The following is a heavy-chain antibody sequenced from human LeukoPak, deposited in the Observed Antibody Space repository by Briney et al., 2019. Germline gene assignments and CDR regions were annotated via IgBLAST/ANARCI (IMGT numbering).Heavy chain of an antibody. J-gene: IGHJ4*02. Sequence: SVKVSGKASGGTFSSYAISWVRQAPGQGLEWMGRIIPIFGTANYAQKFQGRVTITTDESTSTAYMELSSLRSEDTAVYYCARPKHYSSGFDYWGQGTLVTVSS. CDR1: GGTFSSYA. CDR3: ARPKHYSSGFDY. CDR2: IIPIFGTA. D-gene: IGHD6-19*01. V-gene: IGHV1-69*05.